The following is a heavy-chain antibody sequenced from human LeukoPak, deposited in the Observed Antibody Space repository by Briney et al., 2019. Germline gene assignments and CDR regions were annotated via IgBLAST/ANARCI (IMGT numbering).Heavy chain of an antibody. D-gene: IGHD3/OR15-3a*01. V-gene: IGHV4-4*07. CDR3: ARGGSGYDFFDY. J-gene: IGHJ4*02. Sequence: PSETLSLTCTVSGGAISGYYWSWIRQPAGKGLEWLGRVYSSGSTKYNPSLESRVTMSVDTSKNQFSLKLSFVTAADTAVYYCARGGSGYDFFDYWGQGTLVTVSS. CDR2: VYSSGST. CDR1: GGAISGYY.